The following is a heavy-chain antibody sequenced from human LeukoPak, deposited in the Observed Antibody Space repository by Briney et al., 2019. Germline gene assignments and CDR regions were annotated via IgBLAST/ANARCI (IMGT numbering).Heavy chain of an antibody. J-gene: IGHJ4*02. Sequence: SETLSLTCTVSGGSISSSSYYWGWIRQPPGKGLEWIGSIYYSGSTYYNPSLKSRVTISVDTSKNQFSLKLSSVTAADTAVYYCARVIGSPLEYSSSWYVGRYFDYWGQGTLVTVSS. CDR1: GGSISSSSYY. CDR3: ARVIGSPLEYSSSWYVGRYFDY. CDR2: IYYSGST. D-gene: IGHD6-13*01. V-gene: IGHV4-39*07.